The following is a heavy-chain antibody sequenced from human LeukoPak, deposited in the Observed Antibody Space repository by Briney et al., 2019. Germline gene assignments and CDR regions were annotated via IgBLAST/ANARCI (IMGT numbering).Heavy chain of an antibody. D-gene: IGHD2-2*02. CDR1: GFTFSSYG. CDR3: ARRDRGEGYCSSSSCYSFDY. Sequence: SGGSLRLSCAASGFTFSSYGMNWVRQAPGKGLEWVSSISGSSSYIYYADSLKGRFTISRDNAKNSLYLQINSLRAEDTAVYYCARRDRGEGYCSSSSCYSFDYWGQGTLVTVSS. J-gene: IGHJ4*02. V-gene: IGHV3-21*01. CDR2: ISGSSSYI.